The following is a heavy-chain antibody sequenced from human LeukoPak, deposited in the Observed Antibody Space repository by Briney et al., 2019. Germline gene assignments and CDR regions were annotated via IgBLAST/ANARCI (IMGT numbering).Heavy chain of an antibody. V-gene: IGHV3-73*01. J-gene: IGHJ4*02. Sequence: GGSLRLSCAASGFIFSDFAMHWVRQASGKGLDWVGRIRTKVDSYATTYAASVKGRFTVSRDDSKNTAYLEMNSLKSEDTAVYYCARPSSGFHFWGQGTLVTVSS. CDR3: ARPSSGFHF. CDR2: IRTKVDSYAT. D-gene: IGHD3-22*01. CDR1: GFIFSDFA.